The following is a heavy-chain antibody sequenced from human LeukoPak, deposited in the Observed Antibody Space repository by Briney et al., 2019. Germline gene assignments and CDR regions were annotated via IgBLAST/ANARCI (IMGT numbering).Heavy chain of an antibody. CDR3: AKDPSSCWCFFDY. CDR2: ISYDGSNK. D-gene: IGHD6-13*01. CDR1: GFTFSSYG. Sequence: GGSLRLSCAASGFTFSSYGMHWVRQAPGKGLEWVAVISYDGSNKYYADSVKGRFTISRDNSKNTLYLQMNSLRAEDTAVYYCAKDPSSCWCFFDYWGQGTVVTVSS. J-gene: IGHJ4*02. V-gene: IGHV3-30*18.